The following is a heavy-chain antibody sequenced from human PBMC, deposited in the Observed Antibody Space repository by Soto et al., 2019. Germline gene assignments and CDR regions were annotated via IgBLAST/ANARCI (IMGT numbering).Heavy chain of an antibody. CDR1: GYTFTGYY. CDR2: IHLNSGGT. D-gene: IGHD2-21*01. CDR3: ASPRELGYSFFYFFTLYV. Sequence: ASVKVSCKASGYTFTGYYVHWVRQAPGHGLEWLGWIHLNSGGTNYAQSFQGRVTMTRDMSVSTVYMEMTGLSSDDTAVYYCASPRELGYSFFYFFTLYVWGQGTTVTVSS. V-gene: IGHV1-2*02. J-gene: IGHJ6*02.